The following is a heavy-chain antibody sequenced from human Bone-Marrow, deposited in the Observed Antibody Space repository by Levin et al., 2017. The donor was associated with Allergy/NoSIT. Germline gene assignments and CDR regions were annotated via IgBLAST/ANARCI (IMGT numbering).Heavy chain of an antibody. Sequence: LSLTCAASGFALSTYPMSWVRQAPGRGLEWVSSISANGDRTYHADSVEGRLTVSRDNSKNTVYLQMKSLRVEDTAMYFCAKLTPAASAANYWGQGTLVTVSS. D-gene: IGHD6-25*01. CDR2: ISANGDRT. CDR1: GFALSTYP. V-gene: IGHV3-23*01. CDR3: AKLTPAASAANY. J-gene: IGHJ4*02.